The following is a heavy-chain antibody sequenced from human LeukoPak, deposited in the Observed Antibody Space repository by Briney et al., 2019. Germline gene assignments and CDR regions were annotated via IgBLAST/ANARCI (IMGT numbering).Heavy chain of an antibody. Sequence: SETLSLTCAVSGGSISSNNWWSWIRQPPGKGLEWIGYIYYSGSTNYNPSLNSRVTISVDTSKHQFSLKLSSVTAADTAVYYCARDYYDGSGYFGYFDYWGQGTLVTVSS. CDR1: GGSISSNNW. D-gene: IGHD3-22*01. CDR3: ARDYYDGSGYFGYFDY. J-gene: IGHJ4*02. CDR2: IYYSGST. V-gene: IGHV4-61*01.